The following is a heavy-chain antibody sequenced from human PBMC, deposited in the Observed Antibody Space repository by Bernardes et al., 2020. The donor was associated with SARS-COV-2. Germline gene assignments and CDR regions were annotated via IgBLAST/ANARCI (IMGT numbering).Heavy chain of an antibody. J-gene: IGHJ4*02. CDR3: ARENDIEVVVAPGY. CDR2: IWYDGSNK. CDR1: GFTFSSYG. Sequence: GGSLRLSCAASGFTFSSYGMHWVRQAPGKGLEWVAVIWYDGSNKNYADSVKGRFTISRDNSKNTLYLQMNSLRVEDTAVYYCARENDIEVVVAPGYWGQGTLVTVSS. V-gene: IGHV3-33*01. D-gene: IGHD2-15*01.